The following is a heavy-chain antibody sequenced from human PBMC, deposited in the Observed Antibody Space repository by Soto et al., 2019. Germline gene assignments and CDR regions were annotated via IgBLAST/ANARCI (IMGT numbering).Heavy chain of an antibody. Sequence: SVTLCLSCRGSGGSLRCYAGRWSWTRQSPGKGLEWIGYIYYSGTTNYNPSLKSRLTMSIDTSKNQFSLNLSSVTAADTAVYYCARVPINDATCSFDEWGPGAPV. V-gene: IGHV4-61*08. CDR3: ARVPINDATCSFDE. J-gene: IGHJ4*02. CDR2: IYYSGTT. CDR1: GGSLRCYAGR.